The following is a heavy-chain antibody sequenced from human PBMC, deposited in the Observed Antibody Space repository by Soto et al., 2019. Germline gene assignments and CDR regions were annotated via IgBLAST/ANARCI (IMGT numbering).Heavy chain of an antibody. V-gene: IGHV1-69*01. CDR1: GGTFSSYA. Sequence: QVQLVQSGAEVKKPGSSVKVSCKASGGTFSSYAISWVRQAPGQGLEWMGGIIPIFGTATYAQKFQGRVTITADESTSTAYMELSSLRSEDTAVYYCARSRVTYYYDRRAFDIWGQGTMVTVSS. D-gene: IGHD3-22*01. CDR2: IIPIFGTA. CDR3: ARSRVTYYYDRRAFDI. J-gene: IGHJ3*02.